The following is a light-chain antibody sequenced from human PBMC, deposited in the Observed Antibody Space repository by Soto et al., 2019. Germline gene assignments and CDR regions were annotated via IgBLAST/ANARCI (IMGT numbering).Light chain of an antibody. CDR1: QGVSRK. Sequence: ERVMTQSPATLSVAPGERVTFSCRASQGVSRKLAWYQHKPGQAPRLLISGASTGATGIPARFSGSGSGTEFTLTISSLQSEDFAVYYCQQYNNWPLTFGQGTKVDIK. J-gene: IGKJ1*01. CDR2: GAS. CDR3: QQYNNWPLT. V-gene: IGKV3-15*01.